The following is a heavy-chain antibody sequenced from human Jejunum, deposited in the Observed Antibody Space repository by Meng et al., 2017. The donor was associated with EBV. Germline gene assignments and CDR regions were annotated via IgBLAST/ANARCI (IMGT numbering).Heavy chain of an antibody. J-gene: IGHJ5*02. D-gene: IGHD3-3*01. CDR3: LRCSGAGGRDWFDP. Sequence: QVQLLHYESEVKEPGASFIVSFKRSEYSFTNHDYGCGRQAPGQGLELMGWMYSNGGDAGYAQQCQGRVTFTRDTSRITFYVELSSLTSEDTALYYFLRCSGAGGRDWFDPWGQGTLVTVSS. CDR2: MYSNGGDA. CDR1: EYSFTNHD. V-gene: IGHV1-8*02.